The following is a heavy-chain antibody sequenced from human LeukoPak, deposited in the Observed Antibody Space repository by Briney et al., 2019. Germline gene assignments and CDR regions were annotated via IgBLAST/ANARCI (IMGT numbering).Heavy chain of an antibody. CDR2: INPNSGGT. J-gene: IGHJ4*02. Sequence: ASVKVSCKASGYTFTGYYMHWVRQAPGQGLEWMGWINPNSGGTNYAQKFQGRVTMTRDTSISTIYMELSRLRSDDTAVYYCARAPEGNYYDSSGYYPGFDYWGQGTLVTVSS. V-gene: IGHV1-2*02. CDR3: ARAPEGNYYDSSGYYPGFDY. D-gene: IGHD3-22*01. CDR1: GYTFTGYY.